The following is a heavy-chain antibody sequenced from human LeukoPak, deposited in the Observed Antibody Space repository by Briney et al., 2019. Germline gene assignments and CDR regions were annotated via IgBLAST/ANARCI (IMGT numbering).Heavy chain of an antibody. J-gene: IGHJ4*02. Sequence: ESGPTLVKPTQTLTLTCTFSGFSLSTSGVGVGWIRQPPGKALEWLALIYWNDDKRYSPSLKSRLTITKDTSKNQVVLTMTNMDPEDTATYYCAQRSEYSSSSPFDYWGQGTLVTVSS. CDR1: GFSLSTSGVG. V-gene: IGHV2-5*01. CDR2: IYWNDDK. D-gene: IGHD6-6*01. CDR3: AQRSEYSSSSPFDY.